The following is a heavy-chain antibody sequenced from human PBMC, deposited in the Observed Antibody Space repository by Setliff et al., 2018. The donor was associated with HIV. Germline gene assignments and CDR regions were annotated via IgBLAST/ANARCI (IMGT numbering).Heavy chain of an antibody. CDR2: VYYDGTT. CDR3: ARHAPRNHDLAGVFYPYYMDV. J-gene: IGHJ6*03. CDR1: GGSISSYY. V-gene: IGHV4-59*08. D-gene: IGHD1-1*01. Sequence: SETLSLTCTVSGGSISSYYWSWVRQPPGKGLEWIGYVYYDGTTNYNPSLKSRVTISVDTSKTQFSLKLSSVTAADTAVYYCARHAPRNHDLAGVFYPYYMDVWGKGTTVTVSS.